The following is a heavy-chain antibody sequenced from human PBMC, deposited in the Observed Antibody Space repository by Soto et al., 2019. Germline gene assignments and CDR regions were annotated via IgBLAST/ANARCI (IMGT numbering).Heavy chain of an antibody. J-gene: IGHJ4*02. CDR3: AASPGIAATLSY. Sequence: SETLSLTCTFSGGPISKYYWSWIRQPPGKGLEWIGYLHDSGSTNLNPSLKSRVTISVDTSKKEFSLKLTSVTAADTAVYYCAASPGIAATLSYWGQGTLVTVSS. CDR2: LHDSGST. V-gene: IGHV4-59*01. D-gene: IGHD6-13*01. CDR1: GGPISKYY.